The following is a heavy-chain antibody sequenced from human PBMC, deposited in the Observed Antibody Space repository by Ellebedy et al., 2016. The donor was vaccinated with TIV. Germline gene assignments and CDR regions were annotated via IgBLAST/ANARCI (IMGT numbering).Heavy chain of an antibody. V-gene: IGHV3-21*01. CDR2: ISSSSSYI. CDR1: GFTFSSYS. J-gene: IGHJ6*02. Sequence: GESLKISCAASGFTFSSYSMNWVRQAPGKGLEWVSSISSSSSYIYYADSVKGRFTLSRDNAKNALYLQMNSLRAEDTAVYYCARDLEQWLAIQNYGMDVWGQGTTVTVSS. CDR3: ARDLEQWLAIQNYGMDV. D-gene: IGHD6-19*01.